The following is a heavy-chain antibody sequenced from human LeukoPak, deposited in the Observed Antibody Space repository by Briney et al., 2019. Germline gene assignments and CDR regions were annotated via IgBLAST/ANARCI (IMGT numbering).Heavy chain of an antibody. CDR1: GASISSSCYC. J-gene: IGHJ6*02. Sequence: SETLSLTCTVSGASISSSCYCWGWIRQPPWKGREWIGSIFYSGIYYYSTPLKSRVTISVETSKNHFSLKLSSVTAADTAVYYCASHDFSNYYGMVVWGQGTTVTVSS. CDR3: ASHDFSNYYGMVV. CDR2: IFYSGIY. V-gene: IGHV4-39*02. D-gene: IGHD4-11*01.